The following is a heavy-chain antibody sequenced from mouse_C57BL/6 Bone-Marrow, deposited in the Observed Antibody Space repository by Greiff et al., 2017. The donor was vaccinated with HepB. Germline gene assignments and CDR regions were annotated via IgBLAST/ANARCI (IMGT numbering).Heavy chain of an antibody. V-gene: IGHV1-64*01. J-gene: IGHJ2*01. CDR2: IHPNSGST. D-gene: IGHD3-2*02. Sequence: VQLQQPGAELVKPGASVKLSCKASGYTFTSYWMHWVKQRPGQGLEWIGMIHPNSGSTNYNEKFKSKATLTVDKSSSTAYMQLSSLTSEDSAVYYCALDSSGQAIFDYWGQGTTLTVSS. CDR1: GYTFTSYW. CDR3: ALDSSGQAIFDY.